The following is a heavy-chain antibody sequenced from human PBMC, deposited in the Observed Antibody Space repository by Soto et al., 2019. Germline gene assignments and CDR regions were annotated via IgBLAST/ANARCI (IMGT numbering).Heavy chain of an antibody. Sequence: EVQLVESGGGLVQPGGSLRLSCAASGFTFNNYWMHWVRQAPGEGLVWVSRLKGDGTTTNYADSVKGRVTISRDNAKSILYLRMNSLRAEDTAVYYCAGDLNWGQVDYWGQGTLVTVSS. D-gene: IGHD3-16*01. CDR2: LKGDGTTT. CDR3: AGDLNWGQVDY. CDR1: GFTFNNYW. V-gene: IGHV3-74*01. J-gene: IGHJ4*02.